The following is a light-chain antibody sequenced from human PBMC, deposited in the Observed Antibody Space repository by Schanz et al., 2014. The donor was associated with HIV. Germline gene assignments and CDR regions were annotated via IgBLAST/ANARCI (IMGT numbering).Light chain of an antibody. V-gene: IGKV3-20*01. CDR3: QQYGSLPWT. Sequence: IVLTQSPATLSLSPGERATLSCRASQSVSSSYLAWYQQKPGQAPRLLIYGASTRATGIPDRFSGSGSGTDFTLTISRVEPEDYAVYHCQQYGSLPWTFGQGTKVEVK. CDR2: GAS. CDR1: QSVSSSY. J-gene: IGKJ1*01.